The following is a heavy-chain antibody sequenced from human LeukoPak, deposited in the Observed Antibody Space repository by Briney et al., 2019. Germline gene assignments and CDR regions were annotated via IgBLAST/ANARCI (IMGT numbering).Heavy chain of an antibody. J-gene: IGHJ2*01. Sequence: GGSLRLSCTASGFTFKNYGMHWVRQVPGKGLEWVSGIIWSSATIGYADSVKGRFTISRDNAQNSLYLQMTSLRPEDTALYFCAKDKSDGDYYWYFDLWAVAPWSLSPQ. CDR3: AKDKSDGDYYWYFDL. V-gene: IGHV3-9*01. D-gene: IGHD4-17*01. CDR2: IIWSSATI. CDR1: GFTFKNYG.